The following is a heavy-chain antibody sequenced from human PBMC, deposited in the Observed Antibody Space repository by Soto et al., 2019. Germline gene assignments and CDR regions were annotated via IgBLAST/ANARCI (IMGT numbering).Heavy chain of an antibody. CDR3: ARSPPSGSYFSYFDY. Sequence: PSETLSLTCTVSGGSISSYYWSWIRQPPGKGLEWIGYIYYSGSTNYNPSLKSRVTISVDTSKTQFSLKLRSVTAAVTAVYYCARSPPSGSYFSYFDYWGQGTLVTVSS. CDR2: IYYSGST. D-gene: IGHD1-26*01. CDR1: GGSISSYY. V-gene: IGHV4-59*01. J-gene: IGHJ4*02.